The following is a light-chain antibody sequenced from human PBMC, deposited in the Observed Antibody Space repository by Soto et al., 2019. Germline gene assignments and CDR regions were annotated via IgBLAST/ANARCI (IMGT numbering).Light chain of an antibody. CDR3: QQYGRSSWT. V-gene: IGKV3-20*01. CDR2: AAS. Sequence: EIVLTQSPGSLSSSPGERATVSCRASQSVSSSYFAWYQQKLGQAPRILIYAASSRATGIPDRFSGGGSGTDLTLTISRLEPEDFAVYYGQQYGRSSWTFGQGTRVEI. J-gene: IGKJ1*01. CDR1: QSVSSSY.